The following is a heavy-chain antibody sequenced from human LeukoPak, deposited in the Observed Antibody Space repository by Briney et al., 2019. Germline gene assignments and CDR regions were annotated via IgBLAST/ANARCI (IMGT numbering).Heavy chain of an antibody. CDR3: ARLYSSGWYYFDY. CDR2: IYYSGST. CDR1: GGSISSSSYY. V-gene: IGHV4-39*01. D-gene: IGHD6-19*01. J-gene: IGHJ4*02. Sequence: SETLSLTCTVSGGSISSSSYYWGWIRQPPGKGLERIGSIYYSGSTYYNPSLKSRVTISVDTSKNQFSLKLSSVTAADTAVYYCARLYSSGWYYFDYWGQGTLVTVSS.